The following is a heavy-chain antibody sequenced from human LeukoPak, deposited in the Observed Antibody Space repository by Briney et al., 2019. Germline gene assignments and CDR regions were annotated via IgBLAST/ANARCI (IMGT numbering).Heavy chain of an antibody. CDR2: IIPIFGTA. CDR3: ARGIGYYYTYFDY. D-gene: IGHD3-22*01. V-gene: IGHV1-69*05. CDR1: GGTFSSYA. J-gene: IGHJ4*02. Sequence: SVKISCKASGGTFSSYAISWVRQAPGQGLEWMGGIIPIFGTANYAQKFQGRVTITTDESTSTAYMELSSLRSEDTAVYYCARGIGYYYTYFDYWGQGTLVTVSS.